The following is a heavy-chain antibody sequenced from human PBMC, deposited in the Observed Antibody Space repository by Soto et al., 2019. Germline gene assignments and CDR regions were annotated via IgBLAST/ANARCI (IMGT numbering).Heavy chain of an antibody. Sequence: QVQLVQSGAEVKKPGSSVKVSCKASGGTFSSYTISWVRQAPGQGLEWMGRIIPILGIANYAQKLQGRVAXXAXKXXSTAYMEQSSLRSGDTTVYYCATHDYGVCDMAFDIWGQGTMVTVSS. J-gene: IGHJ3*02. V-gene: IGHV1-69*02. CDR3: ATHDYGVCDMAFDI. CDR2: IIPILGIA. D-gene: IGHD4-17*01. CDR1: GGTFSSYT.